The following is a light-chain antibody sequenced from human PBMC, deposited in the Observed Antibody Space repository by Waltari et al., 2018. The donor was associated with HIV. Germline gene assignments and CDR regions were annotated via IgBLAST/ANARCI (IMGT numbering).Light chain of an antibody. CDR1: QGSSSY. J-gene: IGKJ2*01. CDR2: ARS. CDR3: QQLDSYPYT. V-gene: IGKV1-9*01. Sequence: DIQLTQSPSLLSASVGDRVTMTCRASQGSSSYLAWYQQQSGKAPKLLSYARSTLQSGVPLRFGGSGSGTEFTLTISSLQPEDFATYYCQQLDSYPYTSGQGTKLEIK.